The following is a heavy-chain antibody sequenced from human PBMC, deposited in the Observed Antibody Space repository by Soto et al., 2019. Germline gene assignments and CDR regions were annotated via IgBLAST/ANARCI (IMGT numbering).Heavy chain of an antibody. V-gene: IGHV1-8*01. CDR2: MNPNSGNT. J-gene: IGHJ3*02. Sequence: ASVKVSCKASGYTFTSYDINWVRQATGQGLEWMGWMNPNSGNTGYAQKFQGRVTMTRNTSISTAYMELSSLRSEDTAVYYCATLWFGELSVSDAFDIWGQGTMVTVSS. CDR3: ATLWFGELSVSDAFDI. CDR1: GYTFTSYD. D-gene: IGHD3-10*01.